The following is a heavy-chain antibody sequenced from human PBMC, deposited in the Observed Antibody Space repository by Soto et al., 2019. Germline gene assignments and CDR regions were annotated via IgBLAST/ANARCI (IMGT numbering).Heavy chain of an antibody. V-gene: IGHV4-59*01. CDR1: GGSMSRYS. CDR3: ARGPTITTDF. CDR2: MYYSGTT. Sequence: QVQLQESGPGLVKPSETLSLTCTISGGSMSRYSCHWLRQPPGKGLEWIAYMYYSGTTDYNPSLKSRVSMSLDSSTNQFSLRLSSVTAADTAVYFCARGPTITTDFWGRGIQVTVSS. J-gene: IGHJ4*02. D-gene: IGHD3-9*01.